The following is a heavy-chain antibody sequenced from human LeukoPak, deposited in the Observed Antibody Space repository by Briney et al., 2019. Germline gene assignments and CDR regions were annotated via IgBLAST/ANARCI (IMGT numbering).Heavy chain of an antibody. CDR1: GFTFSSYE. D-gene: IGHD3-16*01. V-gene: IGHV3-48*03. Sequence: GGSLRLSCAASGFTFSSYEMSWVRQAPGKGLEWVSHISNSAIYYADSVKGRFTISRDNAKNSLYLQMNSLRAEDTAVYYCASPRGRAFDLWGQGTMVTVSS. CDR2: ISNSAI. CDR3: ASPRGRAFDL. J-gene: IGHJ3*01.